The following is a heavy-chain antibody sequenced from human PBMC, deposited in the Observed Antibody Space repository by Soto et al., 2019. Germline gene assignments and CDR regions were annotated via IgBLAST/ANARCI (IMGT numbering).Heavy chain of an antibody. D-gene: IGHD6-19*01. Sequence: QVQLVQSGAEVKKPGSSVKVSCKASGGTFSSYAISWVRQAPGQGLEWMGGIIPIFGTANYAQKFQGRVTITADESTSTSDMELSSLRSEDTAVYYCAGVSIAVAGAFDYWGQGTLVTVSS. V-gene: IGHV1-69*01. CDR3: AGVSIAVAGAFDY. J-gene: IGHJ4*02. CDR1: GGTFSSYA. CDR2: IIPIFGTA.